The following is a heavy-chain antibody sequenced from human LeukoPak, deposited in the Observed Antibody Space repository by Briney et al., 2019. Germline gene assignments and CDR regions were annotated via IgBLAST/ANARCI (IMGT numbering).Heavy chain of an antibody. CDR2: FDPEDGET. D-gene: IGHD5-12*01. CDR1: GYTLTELS. J-gene: IGHJ4*02. V-gene: IGHV1-24*01. CDR3: ATVSGIVATKYYFDY. Sequence: ASVKVSCKVSGYTLTELSMHWVRQAPGKGLEWMGVFDPEDGETIYAQKFQGRVTMTEDTSTDTAYMELSSLRSEDTAVYYCATVSGIVATKYYFDYWGQGTLVTVSS.